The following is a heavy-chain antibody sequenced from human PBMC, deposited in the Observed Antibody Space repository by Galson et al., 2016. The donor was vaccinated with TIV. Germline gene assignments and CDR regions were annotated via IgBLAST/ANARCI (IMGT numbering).Heavy chain of an antibody. CDR3: TRLGPSSVFDF. J-gene: IGHJ4*02. V-gene: IGHV3-7*01. Sequence: SLRLSCAASGYPFSAYWGTWVRQAPGKGLEWVASLSEDGSEKYYVDSVKGRFTFSRDNPKNSLYLQMNNLRAEDTAIYYCTRLGPSSVFDFWGQGALVTVTP. D-gene: IGHD1-26*01. CDR2: LSEDGSEK. CDR1: GYPFSAYW.